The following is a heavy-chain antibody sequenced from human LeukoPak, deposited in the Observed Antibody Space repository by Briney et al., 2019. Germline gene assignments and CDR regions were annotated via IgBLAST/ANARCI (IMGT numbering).Heavy chain of an antibody. CDR1: GGSISSGSYY. CDR3: ARDSMGYGSGSYPSFDP. Sequence: PSQTLSLTCTVSGGSISSGSYYWSWIRQPAGTGLEWIGRIYTSGSTNYNPSLKSRVTMSVDTSKNQFSLKLSSVTAADTAVYYCARDSMGYGSGSYPSFDPWGQGTLVTVSS. D-gene: IGHD3-10*01. CDR2: IYTSGST. V-gene: IGHV4-61*02. J-gene: IGHJ5*02.